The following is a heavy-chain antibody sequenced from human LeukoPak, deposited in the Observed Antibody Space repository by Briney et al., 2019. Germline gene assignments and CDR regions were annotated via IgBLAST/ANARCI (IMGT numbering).Heavy chain of an antibody. CDR1: GFTFSSYA. D-gene: IGHD3-22*01. V-gene: IGHV3-30*04. J-gene: IGHJ6*03. CDR3: ARGHYDSSGYWNTYYYYYYYMDV. Sequence: GGSLRLSCAASGFTFSSYAMHWVRQAPGKGLEWVAVISYDGSNKYYADSVKGRFTISRDNSKNTLYLQMNSLRAEDTAVYYCARGHYDSSGYWNTYYYYYYYMDVWGKGTTVTVSS. CDR2: ISYDGSNK.